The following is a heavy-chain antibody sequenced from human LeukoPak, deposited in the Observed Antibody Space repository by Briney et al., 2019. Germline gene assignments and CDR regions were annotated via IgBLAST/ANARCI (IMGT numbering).Heavy chain of an antibody. CDR2: IRYDGSNK. Sequence: PGGSLRLSCAASGFTFSSYGMHWVRQAPGKGLEWVAFIRYDGSNKYYADSVKGRFTISRDNSKNTLYLQMNSLRAEDTAVYYCAKGVQGYVWGSYRYNFDYWGQGTLVTVSS. J-gene: IGHJ4*02. CDR1: GFTFSSYG. D-gene: IGHD3-16*02. CDR3: AKGVQGYVWGSYRYNFDY. V-gene: IGHV3-30*02.